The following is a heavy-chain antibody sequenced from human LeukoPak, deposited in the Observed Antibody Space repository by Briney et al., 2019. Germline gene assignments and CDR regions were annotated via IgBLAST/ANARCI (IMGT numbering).Heavy chain of an antibody. CDR1: GGTFSSYA. CDR2: IIPIFGTA. Sequence: SVKVSCKASGGTFSSYAINWVRQAPGQGLEWMGGIIPIFGTANYAQKFQGRVTITADESTSTAYMELSSLRSEDTAVYYCARSLGPVYYYGMDVWGQGTTVTVSS. V-gene: IGHV1-69*13. J-gene: IGHJ6*02. CDR3: ARSLGPVYYYGMDV.